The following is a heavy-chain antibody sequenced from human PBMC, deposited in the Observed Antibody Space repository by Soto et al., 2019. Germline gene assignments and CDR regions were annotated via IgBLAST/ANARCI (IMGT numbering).Heavy chain of an antibody. Sequence: GGSLRLSCAASGFTFSSYAMHWVRHAPGKRLEWVAVISYDGSNKYYADSVKGRFTISRDNSKNTLYLQMNSLRAEDTAVYYCATPGPGRPMIVVEYYFDYWGQGTLVTVSS. V-gene: IGHV3-30-3*01. CDR1: GFTFSSYA. D-gene: IGHD3-22*01. J-gene: IGHJ4*02. CDR3: ATPGPGRPMIVVEYYFDY. CDR2: ISYDGSNK.